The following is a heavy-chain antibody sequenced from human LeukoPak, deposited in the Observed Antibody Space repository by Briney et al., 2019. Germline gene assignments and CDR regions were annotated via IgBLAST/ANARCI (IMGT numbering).Heavy chain of an antibody. CDR1: GGSISGTNW. D-gene: IGHD1-26*01. CDR2: ISLAGQT. J-gene: IGHJ4*02. V-gene: IGHV4/OR15-8*02. CDR3: SRESGPFCPFGY. Sequence: SETLSLTCGVAGGSISGTNWWSWVRQPPRQGLEWIGEISLAGQTNYNPSLNGRVTMSLDKSSNQLSLHLTSVTAADTATYFCSRESGPFCPFGYWGQGTLVIVSS.